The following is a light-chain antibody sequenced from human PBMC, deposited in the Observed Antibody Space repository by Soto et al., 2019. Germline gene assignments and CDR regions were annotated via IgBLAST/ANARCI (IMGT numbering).Light chain of an antibody. CDR1: QSVSSSY. CDR2: DTS. J-gene: IGKJ2*01. Sequence: EIVLTQSPGTLSLSPGERATLSCRASQSVSSSYFGWFQQRPGQAPRLLIYDTSNRATGIPDRFSGSGSGTDFTLTISRLEPEDFAVYYCQQYSGPPYALGQGTKLEIK. CDR3: QQYSGPPYA. V-gene: IGKV3-20*01.